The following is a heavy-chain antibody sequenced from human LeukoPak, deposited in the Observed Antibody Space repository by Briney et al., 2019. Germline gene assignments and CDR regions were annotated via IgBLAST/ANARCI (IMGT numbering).Heavy chain of an antibody. D-gene: IGHD6-19*01. CDR3: ARDPIAVAGYFDY. V-gene: IGHV3-30*04. J-gene: IGHJ4*02. CDR1: GFTFSSYA. CDR2: ISYDGSNK. Sequence: GGSLRLSCAASGFTFSSYAMRWVRQAPGKGLEWVAVISYDGSNKYYADSVKGRFTISRDNAKNTLYLQMNSLRAEDTAVYYCARDPIAVAGYFDYWGQGTLVTVSS.